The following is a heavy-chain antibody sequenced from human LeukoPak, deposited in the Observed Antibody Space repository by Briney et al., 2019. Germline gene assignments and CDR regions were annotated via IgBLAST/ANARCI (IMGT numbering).Heavy chain of an antibody. J-gene: IGHJ4*02. CDR2: INYSGST. V-gene: IGHV4-34*01. CDR1: GGSFSGYY. D-gene: IGHD3-10*01. CDR3: ARGRAFFRELFYFDY. Sequence: PSETLSLTCASYGGSFSGYYWSWIRQPPGKGLEWIGEINYSGSTNYNPSLKSRVTISVDTSKSQFSLKLNSMIAADTAVYYCARGRAFFRELFYFDYWGQGTLVAVSS.